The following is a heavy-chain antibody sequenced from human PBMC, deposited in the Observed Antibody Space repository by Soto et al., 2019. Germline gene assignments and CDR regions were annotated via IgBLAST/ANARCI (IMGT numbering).Heavy chain of an antibody. D-gene: IGHD4-17*01. CDR2: IIPIFGPA. V-gene: IGHV1-69*13. J-gene: IGHJ6*03. CDR1: GGTFSSYA. Sequence: SVKVSCQASGGTFSSYAISWVRQAPGQGLEWMGGIIPIFGPANYAQKCQGRVTIAADESTSTAYMELSSLRSEDTAVYYCARGGDYKVDYYYYMDVWGKGTTVTVSS. CDR3: ARGGDYKVDYYYYMDV.